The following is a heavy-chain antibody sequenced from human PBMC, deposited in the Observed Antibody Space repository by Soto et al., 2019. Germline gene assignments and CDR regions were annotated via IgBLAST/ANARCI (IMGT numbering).Heavy chain of an antibody. J-gene: IGHJ4*02. V-gene: IGHV3-23*01. CDR2: ITGSGGTI. CDR3: ARTRDGYCSGGSCPFVY. Sequence: DVQLLESGGGLVQPGGSLRLSCAASGFSFSKYAMIWVRQAPGKGQEWVSGITGSGGTIEYAASVKGRFSISRDNSKNTVYLQMNSLRAEDTAVYYCARTRDGYCSGGSCPFVYWGQGTLVTVSS. CDR1: GFSFSKYA. D-gene: IGHD2-15*01.